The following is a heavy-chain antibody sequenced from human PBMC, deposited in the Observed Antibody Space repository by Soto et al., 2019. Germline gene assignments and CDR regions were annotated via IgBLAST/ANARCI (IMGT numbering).Heavy chain of an antibody. V-gene: IGHV4-59*02. Sequence: PSETLSLTCTVSGGSVSGYYWTWIRQSPGKGLEWIGYIYYTGATNYNPSLNSRAIISIDTSSNQFSLKLSSLTAADTAVYYCARGGGVIPSYYYGMDVWGQGTTVTVSS. D-gene: IGHD3-10*01. CDR2: IYYTGAT. J-gene: IGHJ6*02. CDR3: ARGGGVIPSYYYGMDV. CDR1: GGSVSGYY.